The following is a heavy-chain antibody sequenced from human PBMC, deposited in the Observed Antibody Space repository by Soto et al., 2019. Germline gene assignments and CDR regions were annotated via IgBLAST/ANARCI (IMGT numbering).Heavy chain of an antibody. CDR1: GYTFTSYY. V-gene: IGHV1-46*03. J-gene: IGHJ5*02. CDR2: INPSGGST. D-gene: IGHD3-3*01. CDR3: AREGSDDFWSGTDPPRFDP. Sequence: ASVKVSCKASGYTFTSYYMHWVRQAPGQGLEWMGIINPSGGSTSYAQKFQGRVTMTRDTSTSTVYMELSSLRSEDTAVYYCAREGSDDFWSGTDPPRFDPWGQGTLVTVSS.